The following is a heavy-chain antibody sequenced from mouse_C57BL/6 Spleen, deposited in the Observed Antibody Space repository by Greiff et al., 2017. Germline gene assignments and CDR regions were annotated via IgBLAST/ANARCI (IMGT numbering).Heavy chain of an antibody. CDR2: INPGSGGT. CDR3: ARSERGAWFAY. Sequence: QVQLKQSGAELVRPGTSVKVSCKASGYAFTNYLIEWVKQRPGQGLEWIGVINPGSGGTNYNEKFKGKATLTADKSSSTAYMQLSSLTSEDSAVYFCARSERGAWFAYWGQGTLVTVSA. CDR1: GYAFTNYL. J-gene: IGHJ3*01. V-gene: IGHV1-54*01.